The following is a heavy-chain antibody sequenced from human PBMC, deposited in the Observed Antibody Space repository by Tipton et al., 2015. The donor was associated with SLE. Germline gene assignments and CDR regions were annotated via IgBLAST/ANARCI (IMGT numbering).Heavy chain of an antibody. D-gene: IGHD1-14*01. CDR1: GGSISSYY. Sequence: LRLSCTVSGGSISSYYWSWIRQPPGKGLEWIGYIYYSGSTNYNPSLKSRVTISVDTSKNQFSLKLSSVTAADTAVYYCAAQPVAGLWYFDLWGRGTPVTVSS. V-gene: IGHV4-59*01. J-gene: IGHJ2*01. CDR3: AAQPVAGLWYFDL. CDR2: IYYSGST.